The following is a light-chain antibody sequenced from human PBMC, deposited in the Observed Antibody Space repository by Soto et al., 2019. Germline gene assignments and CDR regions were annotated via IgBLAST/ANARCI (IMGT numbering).Light chain of an antibody. CDR2: TAS. J-gene: IGKJ4*01. V-gene: IGKV3-20*01. Sequence: EIVLTQSPGTLSLSSGERATLSCRASQSVGNNYLAWYQQKPGQAPRLLIHTASSRATAIPDRFSGSGSGTDFTLTISRLEPDDFAVYYCHQHAVSPLTFGGGTKVDIK. CDR1: QSVGNNY. CDR3: HQHAVSPLT.